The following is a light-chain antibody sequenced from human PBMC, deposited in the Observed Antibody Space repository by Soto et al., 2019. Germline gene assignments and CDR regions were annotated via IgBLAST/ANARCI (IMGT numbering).Light chain of an antibody. CDR2: DVS. CDR1: SSDVGGYNY. J-gene: IGLJ1*01. CDR3: SSYTSSITLEKV. V-gene: IGLV2-14*01. Sequence: QSVLTQPASVSGSPGQSITISCTGTSSDVGGYNYVSWYQQHPGKAPKLMIYDVSNRPSGVSNRFSVSKSGNTASLTISGLQAEDEADYYCSSYTSSITLEKVFGTGTKVTVL.